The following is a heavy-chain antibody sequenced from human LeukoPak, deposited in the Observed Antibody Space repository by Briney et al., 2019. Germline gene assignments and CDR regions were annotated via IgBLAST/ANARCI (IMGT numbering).Heavy chain of an antibody. CDR1: GGSISSSSYY. J-gene: IGHJ4*02. Sequence: PSETLSLTCTVSGGSISSSSYYWGWIRQPPGKGLEWIGSIYYSGSTYYNPSLKSRVTISVDTSKNQFSLKLSSVTAADTAVYYCARGMWLVIDYWGQGTLVTVSS. V-gene: IGHV4-39*07. D-gene: IGHD6-19*01. CDR3: ARGMWLVIDY. CDR2: IYYSGST.